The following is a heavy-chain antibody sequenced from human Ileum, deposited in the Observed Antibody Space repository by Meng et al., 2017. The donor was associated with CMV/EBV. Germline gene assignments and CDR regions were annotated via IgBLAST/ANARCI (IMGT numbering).Heavy chain of an antibody. D-gene: IGHD2-2*01. J-gene: IGHJ4*02. CDR1: GGSFSPYY. CDR3: VRGQDIVIVRYLDD. CDR2: INQRGST. V-gene: IGHV4-34*01. Sequence: SETLSLTCAVYGGSFSPYYWSWIRQSPGKGLEWIGEINQRGSTHYNPSLKSRVTISVDASKNQFSLKLSSVTAADTAVYYCVRGQDIVIVRYLDDWGQGTLVTVSS.